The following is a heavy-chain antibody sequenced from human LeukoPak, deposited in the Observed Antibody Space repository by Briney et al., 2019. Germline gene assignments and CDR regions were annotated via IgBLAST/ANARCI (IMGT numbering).Heavy chain of an antibody. Sequence: GGSLRLSCAASGFTFSSYAMSWVRQAPGKGLEWVSHIVGSGGSIYYADSVKGRFTISRDNSKNTLYLRMNSLRAEDAAVYFCAKDLHGDYVRWGDYWGQGTLVTVSS. J-gene: IGHJ4*02. D-gene: IGHD4-17*01. CDR3: AKDLHGDYVRWGDY. V-gene: IGHV3-23*01. CDR2: IVGSGGSI. CDR1: GFTFSSYA.